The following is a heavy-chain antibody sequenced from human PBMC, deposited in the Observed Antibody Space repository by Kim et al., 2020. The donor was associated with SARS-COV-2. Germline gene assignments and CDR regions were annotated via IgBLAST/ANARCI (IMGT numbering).Heavy chain of an antibody. Sequence: SETLSLTCAVSGDSISTGNWWRWVRQAPGKGLEWSVEIYHSGNTTYNPSLKSRVSISVDNTKNKFSLHLNSVTAADTAMYYCARLRTETDSYFCFDSWG. V-gene: IGHV4-4*02. CDR1: GDSISTGNW. CDR2: IYHSGNT. J-gene: IGHJ5*01. CDR3: ARLRTETDSYFCFDS. D-gene: IGHD1-26*01.